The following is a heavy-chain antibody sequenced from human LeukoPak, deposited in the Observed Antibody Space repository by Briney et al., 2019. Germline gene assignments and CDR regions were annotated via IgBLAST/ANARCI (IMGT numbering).Heavy chain of an antibody. CDR2: IYPGDSDT. D-gene: IGHD2-2*01. CDR3: ARHRREYQLLFPEDYYYYYYMDV. CDR1: GYSFTSYW. J-gene: IGHJ6*03. Sequence: GESLKISCKGSGYSFTSYWIGWVRQMPGKGLEGIGIIYPGDSDTRYSPSFQGQVTISADKSISTAYLQWSSLKASDTAMYYCARHRREYQLLFPEDYYYYYYMDVWGKGTTVTVSS. V-gene: IGHV5-51*01.